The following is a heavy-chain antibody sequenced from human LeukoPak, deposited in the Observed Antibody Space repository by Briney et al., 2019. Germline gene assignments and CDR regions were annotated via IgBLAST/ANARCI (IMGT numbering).Heavy chain of an antibody. V-gene: IGHV3-7*01. D-gene: IGHD3-22*01. J-gene: IGHJ6*03. CDR1: GFTFGSYW. CDR2: IKQDGSGK. Sequence: GGSLRLSCAASGFTFGSYWMSWVRQAPGKGLEWVANIKQDGSGKYYVDSVKGRFTISRDNAKNSLYLQMNSLRAEDTAVYYCARDLHYYDSSGSYYMDVWGKGTTVTVSS. CDR3: ARDLHYYDSSGSYYMDV.